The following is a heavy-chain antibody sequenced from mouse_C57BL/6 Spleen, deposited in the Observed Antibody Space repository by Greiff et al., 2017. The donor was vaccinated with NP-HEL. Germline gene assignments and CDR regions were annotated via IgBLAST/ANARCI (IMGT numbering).Heavy chain of an antibody. CDR2: IYPGDGDT. V-gene: IGHV1-82*01. Sequence: VQLQQSGPELVKPGASVKISCKASGYAFSSSWMNWVKQRPGKGLEWIGRIYPGDGDTNYNGKFKGKATLTADKSSSTAYMQLSSLTSEDSAVYCCARRDITTVVARDYWGQGTTLTVSS. CDR1: GYAFSSSW. D-gene: IGHD1-1*01. CDR3: ARRDITTVVARDY. J-gene: IGHJ2*01.